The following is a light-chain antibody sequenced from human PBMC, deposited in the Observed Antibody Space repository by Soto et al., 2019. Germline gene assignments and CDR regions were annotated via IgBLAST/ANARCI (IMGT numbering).Light chain of an antibody. V-gene: IGLV2-14*01. J-gene: IGLJ1*01. CDR2: EVN. Sequence: SALGQPSSVSGSPGQSFTISCTGTSSDVGGYDYVSWYQQHPGTAPKLILYEVNNRPSGVSNRFSGSKSGNTASLIISGLQTEDEANYYCSAYTTYNTLIFGTGTTVTV. CDR1: SSDVGGYDY. CDR3: SAYTTYNTLI.